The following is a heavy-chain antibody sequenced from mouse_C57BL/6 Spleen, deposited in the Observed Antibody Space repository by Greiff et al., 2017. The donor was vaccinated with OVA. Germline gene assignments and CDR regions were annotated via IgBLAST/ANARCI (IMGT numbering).Heavy chain of an antibody. CDR1: GYAFSSSW. CDR2: IYPGDGDT. V-gene: IGHV1-82*01. J-gene: IGHJ2*01. CDR3: ASGRNYYGSYYFDY. Sequence: QVQLQQSGPELVKPGASVKISCKASGYAFSSSWMNWVKQRPGKGLEWIGRIYPGDGDTNYNGKFKGKATLTADKSSSTAYMQLSSLTSEDSAVYFCASGRNYYGSYYFDYWGQGTTLTVSS. D-gene: IGHD1-1*01.